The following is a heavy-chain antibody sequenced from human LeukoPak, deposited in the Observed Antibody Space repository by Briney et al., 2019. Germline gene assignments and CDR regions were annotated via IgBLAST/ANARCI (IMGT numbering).Heavy chain of an antibody. J-gene: IGHJ4*02. Sequence: GGSLRLSCATSGFTFSTYWMSWVRQAPGKGLEWVANIKQDGSETYYADSVKGRFTIFRDNAKNSLYLQMDSLRVEDTAVYYCANGDWFDYWGQGTLVIVSS. CDR1: GFTFSTYW. D-gene: IGHD2-21*02. CDR3: ANGDWFDY. V-gene: IGHV3-7*01. CDR2: IKQDGSET.